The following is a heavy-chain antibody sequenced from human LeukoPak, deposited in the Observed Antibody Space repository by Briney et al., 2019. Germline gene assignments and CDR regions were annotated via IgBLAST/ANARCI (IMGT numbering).Heavy chain of an antibody. CDR3: AAGATASWGLADAFDI. D-gene: IGHD1-26*01. CDR1: GYTLTELS. CDR2: FDPEDGET. V-gene: IGHV1-24*01. J-gene: IGHJ3*02. Sequence: ASVKVSCKVSGYTLTELSRHWVRQAPGKGLEWMGGFDPEDGETIYAQKFQGRVTMTEDTSTDTAYMELSSLRSEDTAVYYCAAGATASWGLADAFDIWGQGTMVTVSS.